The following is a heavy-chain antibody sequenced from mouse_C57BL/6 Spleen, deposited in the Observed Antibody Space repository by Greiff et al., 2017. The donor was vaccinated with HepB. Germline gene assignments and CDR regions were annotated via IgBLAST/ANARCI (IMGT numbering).Heavy chain of an antibody. CDR2: IRLKSDNYAT. V-gene: IGHV6-3*01. J-gene: IGHJ3*01. CDR3: TEGELSLGFAY. Sequence: EVKVEESGGGLVQPGGSMKLSCVASGFTFSNYWMNWVRQSPEKGLEWVAQIRLKSDNYATHYAESVKGRFTISRDDSKSSVYLQMNNLRAEDTGIYYCTEGELSLGFAYWGQGTLVTVSA. CDR1: GFTFSNYW. D-gene: IGHD1-1*02.